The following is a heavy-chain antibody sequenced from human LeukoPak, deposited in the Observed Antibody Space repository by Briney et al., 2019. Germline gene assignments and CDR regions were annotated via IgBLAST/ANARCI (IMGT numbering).Heavy chain of an antibody. V-gene: IGHV4-38-2*02. Sequence: SETLSLTCTVSGYSISSGYYWGWIRQPPGKGLEWIGSIYHSGSTYYNPSLKSRVTISVDTSKNQFSLKLSSVTAADTAVYYCAREGLDHTYYYYYMDVWGKGTTVTVSS. J-gene: IGHJ6*03. CDR2: IYHSGST. CDR3: AREGLDHTYYYYYMDV. CDR1: GYSISSGYY. D-gene: IGHD6-19*01.